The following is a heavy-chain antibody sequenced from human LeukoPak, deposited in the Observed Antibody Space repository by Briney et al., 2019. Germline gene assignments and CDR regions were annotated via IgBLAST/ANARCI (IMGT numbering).Heavy chain of an antibody. CDR2: IYSGGST. Sequence: GGSLRLSCAASGFTVSSNYMSWVRQAPGKGLEWVSVIYSGGSTYYADSVKGRFTISRDNSKNTLYRQMNSLRAEDTAVYYCARAPYSSGWYDLYYFDYWGQGTLVTVSS. V-gene: IGHV3-53*01. J-gene: IGHJ4*02. CDR3: ARAPYSSGWYDLYYFDY. CDR1: GFTVSSNY. D-gene: IGHD6-19*01.